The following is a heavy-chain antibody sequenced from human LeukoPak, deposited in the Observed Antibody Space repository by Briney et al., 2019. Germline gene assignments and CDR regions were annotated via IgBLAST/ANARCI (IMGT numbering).Heavy chain of an antibody. D-gene: IGHD6-6*01. CDR1: GFTFSSYS. V-gene: IGHV3-21*01. CDR3: AREGLWQLVPHAFDI. J-gene: IGHJ3*02. CDR2: ISSSSSYI. Sequence: GGSLRLSCAASGFTFSSYSMNWVRQAPGKGPEWVSSISSSSSYIYYADSVKGRFTISRDNAKNSLYLQMNSLRAEDTAVYYCAREGLWQLVPHAFDIWGQGTMVTVSS.